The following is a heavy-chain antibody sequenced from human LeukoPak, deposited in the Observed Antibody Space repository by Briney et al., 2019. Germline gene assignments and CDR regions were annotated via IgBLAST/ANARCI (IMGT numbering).Heavy chain of an antibody. V-gene: IGHV1-2*06. D-gene: IGHD5-18*01. CDR2: INPNSGGT. CDR3: ARVDTAMVKPFDY. Sequence: ASVKVSCKASGYTFTGYYMHWVRQAPGQGLEWMGRINPNSGGTNHAQKFQGRVTMTRDTSISTAYMELSRLRSDDTAVYYCARVDTAMVKPFDYWGQGTLVTVSS. CDR1: GYTFTGYY. J-gene: IGHJ4*02.